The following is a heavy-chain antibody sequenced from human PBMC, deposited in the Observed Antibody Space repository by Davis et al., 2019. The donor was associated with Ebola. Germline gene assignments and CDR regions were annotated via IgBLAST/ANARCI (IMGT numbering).Heavy chain of an antibody. CDR2: IYSGGST. J-gene: IGHJ4*02. Sequence: GGSLRLSCAASGFTVSSTYMTWVRQAPGKGLEWVSVIYSGGSTYYADSVKGRFTISRHNSKNTLYLQMNSLRAEDTAVYYCARDTVGATSSDYWGQGTLVTVSS. CDR3: ARDTVGATSSDY. D-gene: IGHD1-26*01. V-gene: IGHV3-53*04. CDR1: GFTVSSTY.